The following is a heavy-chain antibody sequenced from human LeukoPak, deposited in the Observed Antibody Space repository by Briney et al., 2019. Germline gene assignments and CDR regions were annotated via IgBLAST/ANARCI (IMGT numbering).Heavy chain of an antibody. CDR2: INPSGGST. CDR1: GYTFTRYY. CDR3: ARARFDYYGSGSYPVYNWFDP. V-gene: IGHV1-46*01. D-gene: IGHD3-10*01. J-gene: IGHJ5*02. Sequence: ASVKVSCKASGYTFTRYYMHWVRRAPGQGLEWMGIINPSGGSTSYAQKFQGRVTMTRDTSTSTVYMELSSLRSEDTAVYYCARARFDYYGSGSYPVYNWFDPWGQGTLVTVSS.